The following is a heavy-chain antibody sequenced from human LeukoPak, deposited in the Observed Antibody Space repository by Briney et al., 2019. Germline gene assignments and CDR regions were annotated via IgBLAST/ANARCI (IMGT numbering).Heavy chain of an antibody. CDR3: ARAETIQTYFDY. D-gene: IGHD1-1*01. V-gene: IGHV3-21*01. J-gene: IGHJ4*02. CDR1: GFTFSSYS. CDR2: ISSSSSYI. Sequence: PGGSLRLSCAASGFTFSSYSMNWVRQAPGKGLEWVSSISSSSSYIYYADSVKGRFTISRDNAKNSPYLQMNSLRAEDTAVYYCARAETIQTYFDYWGQGTLSPSPQ.